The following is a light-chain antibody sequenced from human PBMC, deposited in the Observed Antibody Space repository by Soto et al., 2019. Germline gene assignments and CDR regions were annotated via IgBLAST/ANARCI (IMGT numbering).Light chain of an antibody. J-gene: IGLJ2*01. Sequence: QSALTQPRSVSGSPGQSVTISCTGTSSDVGGYNYVSWYQQHPGEAPKLMIYDVSKRPSGVPDRFSGSKSGNTASLTISGLQAEDEADYYCCSYAGSYISVVFGGGTKLTVL. CDR1: SSDVGGYNY. CDR2: DVS. V-gene: IGLV2-11*01. CDR3: CSYAGSYISVV.